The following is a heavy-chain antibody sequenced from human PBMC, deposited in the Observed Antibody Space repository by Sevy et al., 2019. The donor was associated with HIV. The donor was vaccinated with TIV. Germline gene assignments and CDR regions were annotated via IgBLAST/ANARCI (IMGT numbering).Heavy chain of an antibody. CDR3: TRGLATADTPEYYFDY. D-gene: IGHD5-12*01. CDR2: ITRNSYEAYGGTT. Sequence: GGSLRLSCTTSGFTFDDYAMSWFRQAPGKGLEWVAFITRNSYEAYGGTTDYAVSVKGRFIISRDDSKSIAHLQMNSLKTEDIAVYYCTRGLATADTPEYYFDYWGQGTLVTVSS. CDR1: GFTFDDYA. J-gene: IGHJ4*02. V-gene: IGHV3-49*03.